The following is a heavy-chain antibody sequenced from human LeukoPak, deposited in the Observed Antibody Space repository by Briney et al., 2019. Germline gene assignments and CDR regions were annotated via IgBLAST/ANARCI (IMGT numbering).Heavy chain of an antibody. CDR2: ISGSGGNT. J-gene: IGHJ4*02. CDR1: GFTFSSYS. CDR3: AKEGRSLQTY. V-gene: IGHV3-23*01. Sequence: GGSLRLSCAASGFTFSSYSMNWVRQAPGKGLEWVSTISGSGGNTYYAGSVKGRFTISRDNSKNTLYLQMNSLRAEDTAVYYCAKEGRSLQTYWGQGTLVTVSS. D-gene: IGHD5-24*01.